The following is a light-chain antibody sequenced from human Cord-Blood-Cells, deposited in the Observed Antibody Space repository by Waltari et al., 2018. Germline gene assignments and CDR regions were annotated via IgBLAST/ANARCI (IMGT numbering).Light chain of an antibody. CDR3: AAWDDSLNCGV. V-gene: IGLV1-44*01. Sequence: QSVLTPPPSASGTPGQRVTISCSGSSPNIGSNTVNWYQQLPGTAPKLLIYRNNQRPSGGPDRCSVSKAGTSASLAISGLQSEDEADYYCAAWDDSLNCGVFGGGTKLTVL. CDR2: RNN. J-gene: IGLJ3*02. CDR1: SPNIGSNT.